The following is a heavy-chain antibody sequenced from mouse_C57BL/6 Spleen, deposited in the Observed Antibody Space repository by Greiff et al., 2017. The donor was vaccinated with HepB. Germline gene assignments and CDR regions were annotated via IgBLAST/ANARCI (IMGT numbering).Heavy chain of an antibody. Sequence: VQLQQSGPELVKPGASVKISCKASGYTFTDYYMNWVKQSHGKSLEWIGDINPNNGGTSYNQKFKGKATLTVDKSSSTAYMELRSLTSEDSAVYYCAREGANWDVYWGQGTLVTVAA. D-gene: IGHD4-1*01. J-gene: IGHJ3*01. CDR3: AREGANWDVY. CDR1: GYTFTDYY. CDR2: INPNNGGT. V-gene: IGHV1-26*01.